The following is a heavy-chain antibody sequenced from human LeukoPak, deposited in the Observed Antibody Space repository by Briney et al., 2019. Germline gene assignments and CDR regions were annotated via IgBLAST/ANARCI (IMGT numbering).Heavy chain of an antibody. Sequence: GGSLRLSCAASGFTFSSYSMNWVRQAPGKGLEWVSSISSSSSYIYYADSVKGRFTISRDNAKNSLYLQMNSLRAEDTAVYYCARTRGYNYGYGDYWGQGTLVTVSS. CDR3: ARTRGYNYGYGDY. CDR1: GFTFSSYS. D-gene: IGHD5-18*01. CDR2: ISSSSSYI. V-gene: IGHV3-21*01. J-gene: IGHJ4*02.